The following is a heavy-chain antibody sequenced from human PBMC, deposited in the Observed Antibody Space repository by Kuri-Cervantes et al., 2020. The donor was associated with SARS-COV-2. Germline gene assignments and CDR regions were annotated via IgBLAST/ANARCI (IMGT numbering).Heavy chain of an antibody. J-gene: IGHJ3*02. CDR3: ARARGPDAFDI. V-gene: IGHV3-53*01. Sequence: GGSLRLSCSASGFTVSRNYMSWVRQAPGKGLEWVSVIYSGGSTYYADSVKGRFTISRDNSKNTLYLQMNSLRAEDTAVYYCARARGPDAFDIWGQGTMVTVSS. CDR2: IYSGGST. CDR1: GFTVSRNY.